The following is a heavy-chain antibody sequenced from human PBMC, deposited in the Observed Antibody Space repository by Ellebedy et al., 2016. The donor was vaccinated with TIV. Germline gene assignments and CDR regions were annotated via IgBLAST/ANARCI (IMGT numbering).Heavy chain of an antibody. Sequence: ASVKVSCKASGYTFTSYGISWVRQAPGQGLEWMGGIIPLFGTANYAQKFQGRVTITADESTSTAYMELSSLRSEDTAVYYCARGGRNYVDYWGQGTLVTVSS. J-gene: IGHJ4*02. V-gene: IGHV1-69*13. CDR1: GYTFTSYG. CDR2: IIPLFGTA. CDR3: ARGGRNYVDY.